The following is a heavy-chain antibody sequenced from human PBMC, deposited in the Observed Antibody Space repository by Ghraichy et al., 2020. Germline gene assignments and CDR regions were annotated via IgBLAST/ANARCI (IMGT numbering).Heavy chain of an antibody. CDR1: GDPISKDDHY. J-gene: IGHJ4*02. V-gene: IGHV4-39*02. CDR3: ARTLRGIAYSFDY. D-gene: IGHD2-21*01. CDR2: IYYSGSA. Sequence: GSLRLSCTVSGDPISKDDHYWGWIRQSPGKGLQWIASIYYSGSAYYNPSLRSRVSMSLDTSKTHFSLRLRSVTAADTAVYYCARTLRGIAYSFDYWGQGALVTVSS.